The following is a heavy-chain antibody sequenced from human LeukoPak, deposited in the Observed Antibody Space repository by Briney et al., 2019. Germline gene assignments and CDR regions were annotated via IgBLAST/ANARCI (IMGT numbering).Heavy chain of an antibody. CDR1: GYSFTSYW. J-gene: IGHJ5*02. V-gene: IGHV5-51*01. CDR2: IYPGDSDT. D-gene: IGHD2-15*01. Sequence: GESLKISCQGSGYSFTSYWIGWVRQMPGKGLEWMGIIYPGDSDTRYSPSFQGQVTISADKSISTAYLQWSSLKASDTAMYYCARRYCSGGSCYSSFDPWGQGTLVTVSS. CDR3: ARRYCSGGSCYSSFDP.